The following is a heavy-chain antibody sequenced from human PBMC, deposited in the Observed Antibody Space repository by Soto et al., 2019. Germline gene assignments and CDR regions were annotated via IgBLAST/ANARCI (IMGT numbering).Heavy chain of an antibody. CDR3: ARVRALPATGYYYYYYGMDV. Sequence: GGSLRLSCAASGFTFSSYWMHWVRQAPGKGLVWVSRINSDGSSTSYADSVKGRFTISRDNAKNTLYLQMNSLRAEDTAVHYCARVRALPATGYYYYYYGMDVWGQGTTVTVSS. CDR2: INSDGSST. V-gene: IGHV3-74*01. D-gene: IGHD3-9*01. J-gene: IGHJ6*02. CDR1: GFTFSSYW.